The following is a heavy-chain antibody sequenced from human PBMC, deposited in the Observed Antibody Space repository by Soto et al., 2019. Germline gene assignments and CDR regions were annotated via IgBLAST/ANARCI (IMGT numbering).Heavy chain of an antibody. J-gene: IGHJ5*02. CDR2: ISPYNGDT. V-gene: IGHV1-18*01. D-gene: IGHD5-12*01. CDR3: ARATLLSNRGVRGLFDP. CDR1: GYTFTSYG. Sequence: QVQLVQSGADVKKPGASVKVSCKASGYTFTSYGISWVRQAPGQGLEWVGWISPYNGDTNYAQKLQGRVTMTTDTFTSTAYMELGSLISDVTAFYYCARATLLSNRGVRGLFDPWGQGTLVTVSS.